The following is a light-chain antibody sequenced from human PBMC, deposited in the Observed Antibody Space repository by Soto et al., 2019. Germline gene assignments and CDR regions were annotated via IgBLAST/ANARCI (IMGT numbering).Light chain of an antibody. Sequence: QSVLTQPRSVSGSPGQPVTISCTGTSSDVGGYNYVSWYQQHPGTAPRLMIYEVSNRPSGVSNRFSGSKSGNTASLTISALQAEDEADYYCSSYTSSSTQVFGTGTKVTVL. CDR2: EVS. V-gene: IGLV2-14*01. J-gene: IGLJ1*01. CDR1: SSDVGGYNY. CDR3: SSYTSSSTQV.